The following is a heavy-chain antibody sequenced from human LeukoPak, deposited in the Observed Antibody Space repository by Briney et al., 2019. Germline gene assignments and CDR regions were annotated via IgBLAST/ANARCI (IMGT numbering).Heavy chain of an antibody. CDR2: IYYGGST. CDR1: GGSISSSSYY. Sequence: SETLSLTCTVSGGSISSSSYYWGWIRQPPGKGLEWIGYIYYGGSTNYNPSLKSRVTISVDTSKNQFSLKLSSVTAADTAVYYCARLFTYGDYGAYYFDYWGQGTLVTVSS. CDR3: ARLFTYGDYGAYYFDY. D-gene: IGHD4-17*01. J-gene: IGHJ4*02. V-gene: IGHV4-61*05.